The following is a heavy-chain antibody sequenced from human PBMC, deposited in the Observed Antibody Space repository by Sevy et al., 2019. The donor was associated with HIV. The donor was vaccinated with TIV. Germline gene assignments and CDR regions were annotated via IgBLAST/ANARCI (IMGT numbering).Heavy chain of an antibody. CDR2: ISGSGGST. D-gene: IGHD3-22*01. J-gene: IGHJ3*02. CDR1: GFTFSSYA. CDR3: AKDQIGSSGYYPDAFDI. Sequence: GGSLRLSCAASGFTFSSYAMNWVRQAPGKGLEWVSAISGSGGSTYYADSVKGGFTISRDNSKNTLYLQMNSLRAEDTAVYYCAKDQIGSSGYYPDAFDIWGQGTMVTVSS. V-gene: IGHV3-23*01.